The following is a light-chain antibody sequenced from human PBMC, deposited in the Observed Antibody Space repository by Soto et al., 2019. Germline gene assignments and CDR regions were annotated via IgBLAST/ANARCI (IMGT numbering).Light chain of an antibody. CDR3: QQNDNLPPT. CDR2: DAS. V-gene: IGKV1-33*01. CDR1: QDISNY. Sequence: DIPMTQSPSSLSASVGDRVTITCQASQDISNYLNWYQQKPGKAPKLLIYDASNLETGVPSRFSGSGSGTDFTFTISSLPPEDIATYYCQQNDNLPPTFGQGTKLEIK. J-gene: IGKJ2*01.